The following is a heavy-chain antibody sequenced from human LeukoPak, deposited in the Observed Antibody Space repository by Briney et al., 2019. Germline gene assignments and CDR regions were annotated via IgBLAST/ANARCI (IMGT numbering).Heavy chain of an antibody. Sequence: GSSVKVSCKASGGTFSSYAISWVRQAPGQGLEWMGRIIPILGIANYAQKFQGGVTITADKSTSTAYMELSSLRSEDTAVYYCARDYYDSSGYYYAYYYYGMDVWGQGTTVTVSS. V-gene: IGHV1-69*04. CDR1: GGTFSSYA. D-gene: IGHD3-22*01. J-gene: IGHJ6*02. CDR3: ARDYYDSSGYYYAYYYYGMDV. CDR2: IIPILGIA.